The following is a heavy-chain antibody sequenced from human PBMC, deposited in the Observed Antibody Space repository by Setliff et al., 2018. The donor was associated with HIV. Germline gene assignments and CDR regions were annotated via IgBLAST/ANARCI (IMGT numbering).Heavy chain of an antibody. D-gene: IGHD6-6*01. CDR2: IYFSGST. Sequence: SETLSLTCTVSGGSISSSTYYWGWLRQPPGLGLEWVGSIYFSGSTYYNPSLKSRVTMSVDTSQSKLSLKVSSVTAADTAVYYCARHSGAQYSSSSGLFDFWGQGTLVTVSS. J-gene: IGHJ4*02. CDR3: ARHSGAQYSSSSGLFDF. CDR1: GGSISSSTYY. V-gene: IGHV4-39*01.